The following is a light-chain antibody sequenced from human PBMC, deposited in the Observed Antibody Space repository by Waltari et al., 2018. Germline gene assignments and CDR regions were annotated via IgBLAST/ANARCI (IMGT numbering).Light chain of an antibody. CDR3: QQSYSTLRYT. CDR1: QSISSY. Sequence: DIQMTQSPSSLSASVGDRVTITCRASQSISSYLNWYKQKPGKAPKILISAASSLQRGVPSRCSGSGSGTDFTLTISSLQPEDFATYYCQQSYSTLRYTFGQGTKLEIK. V-gene: IGKV1-39*01. J-gene: IGKJ2*01. CDR2: AAS.